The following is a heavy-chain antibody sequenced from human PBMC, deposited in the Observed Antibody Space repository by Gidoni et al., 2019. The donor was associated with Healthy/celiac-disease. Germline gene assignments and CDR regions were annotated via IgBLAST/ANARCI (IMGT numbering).Heavy chain of an antibody. V-gene: IGHV3-9*01. CDR2: ISWNSGSI. J-gene: IGHJ4*02. D-gene: IGHD3-10*01. CDR1: GFTFGDYA. Sequence: EVQLVESGGGLVQPGRSLRLSCAASGFTFGDYAMHWVRQAPGKGLEWVSGISWNSGSIGYADSVKGRFTISRDNAKNSLYLQMNSLRAEDTALYYCAKQGGGVWFGDLARVFFDYWGQGTLVTVSS. CDR3: AKQGGGVWFGDLARVFFDY.